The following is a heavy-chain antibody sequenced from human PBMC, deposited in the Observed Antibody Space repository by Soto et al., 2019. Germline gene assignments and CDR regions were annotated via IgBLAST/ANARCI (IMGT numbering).Heavy chain of an antibody. Sequence: GSLRLSCAASGFTFSNAWMSWVRQAPGKGLEWVGRIKSKTDGGTTDYAAPVKGRFTISRDDSKNTLYLQMNSLKTEDTAVYYCTTEVEYSYGSFDYWGQGTLVTVSS. J-gene: IGHJ4*02. V-gene: IGHV3-15*01. CDR2: IKSKTDGGTT. CDR3: TTEVEYSYGSFDY. D-gene: IGHD5-18*01. CDR1: GFTFSNAW.